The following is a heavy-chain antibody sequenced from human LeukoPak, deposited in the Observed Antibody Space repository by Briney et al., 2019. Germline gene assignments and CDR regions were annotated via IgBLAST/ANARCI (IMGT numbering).Heavy chain of an antibody. Sequence: PWASVKVSCKASGYTFTSYDINWVRQATGQGLEWMGRINPNSGGTNYAQKFQGRVTMTRDTSISTAYMELSRLRSDDTAVYYCARVGGYYDSPQDAFDIWGQGTMVTVSS. V-gene: IGHV1-2*06. J-gene: IGHJ3*02. CDR2: INPNSGGT. CDR1: GYTFTSYD. D-gene: IGHD3-22*01. CDR3: ARVGGYYDSPQDAFDI.